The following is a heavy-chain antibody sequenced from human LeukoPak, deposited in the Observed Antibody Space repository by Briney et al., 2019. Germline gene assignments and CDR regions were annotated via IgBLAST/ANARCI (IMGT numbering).Heavy chain of an antibody. J-gene: IGHJ4*02. Sequence: SETLSLTCTVSGGSISSYYWSWIRQPAGKGLEWIGRIYTSGSTNYNPSLKSRVPMSVDTSKNQFSLKLSSVTAADTAVYYCARTIEANIAAAANREAYYFDYWGQGTLVTVSS. D-gene: IGHD6-13*01. CDR3: ARTIEANIAAAANREAYYFDY. CDR2: IYTSGST. V-gene: IGHV4-4*07. CDR1: GGSISSYY.